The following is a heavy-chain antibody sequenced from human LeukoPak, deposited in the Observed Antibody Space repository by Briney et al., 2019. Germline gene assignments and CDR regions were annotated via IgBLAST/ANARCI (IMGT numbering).Heavy chain of an antibody. CDR3: ARRARGYYDFWSGYYTGIDFDY. J-gene: IGHJ4*02. CDR2: MNPNSGNT. D-gene: IGHD3-3*01. Sequence: GSVKVSCKASGYTFTSYDINWVRQATGQGLEWMGWMNPNSGNTGYAQKLQGRVTMTRNTSISTAYMELSSLRSEDTAVYYCARRARGYYDFWSGYYTGIDFDYWGQGTLVTVSS. V-gene: IGHV1-8*01. CDR1: GYTFTSYD.